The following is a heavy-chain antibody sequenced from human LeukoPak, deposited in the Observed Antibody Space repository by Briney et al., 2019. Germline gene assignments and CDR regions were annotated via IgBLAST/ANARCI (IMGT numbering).Heavy chain of an antibody. J-gene: IGHJ6*03. CDR1: GGSINTYY. D-gene: IGHD6-13*01. CDR2: IYSSGST. CDR3: VRDSGGAAAGPFYYYYYYMDV. V-gene: IGHV4-4*07. Sequence: SETLSLTCTVSGGSINTYYWSWIRQPAGKGLEWIGRIYSSGSTNYNPSLKSRVTISVDASKNQFSLKLSSVTAADTAVYYCVRDSGGAAAGPFYYYYYYMDVWGKGTTVTVSS.